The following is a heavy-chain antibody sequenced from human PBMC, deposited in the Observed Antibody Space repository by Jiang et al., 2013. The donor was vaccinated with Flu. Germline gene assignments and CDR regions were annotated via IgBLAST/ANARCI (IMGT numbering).Heavy chain of an antibody. V-gene: IGHV4-61*01. J-gene: IGHJ4*02. Sequence: PGLVKPSETLSLTCTVSGGSVSNGSYYWSWIRQPPGKGLEWIGYIYYSGSTNYNPSLKSRVTISVDTSKNQFSLKLSSVTAADTAVYYCARDSRGGSYFDYWGQGTLVTVSS. CDR2: IYYSGST. D-gene: IGHD1-26*01. CDR3: ARDSRGGSYFDY. CDR1: GGSVSNGSYY.